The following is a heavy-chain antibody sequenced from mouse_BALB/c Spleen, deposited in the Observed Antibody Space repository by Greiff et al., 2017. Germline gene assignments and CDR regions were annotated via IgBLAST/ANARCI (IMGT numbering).Heavy chain of an antibody. Sequence: EVKVVESGGGLVQPGGSLKLSCAASGFTFSSYGMSWVRQTPDKRLELVATINSNGGSTYYPDSVKGRFTISRDNAKNTLYLQMSSLKSEDTAMYYCARRIYYDYDGEFAYWGQGTLVTVSA. CDR1: GFTFSSYG. CDR3: ARRIYYDYDGEFAY. J-gene: IGHJ3*01. CDR2: INSNGGST. D-gene: IGHD2-4*01. V-gene: IGHV5-6-3*01.